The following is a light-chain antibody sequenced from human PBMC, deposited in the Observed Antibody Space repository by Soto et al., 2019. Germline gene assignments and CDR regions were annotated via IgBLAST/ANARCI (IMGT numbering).Light chain of an antibody. Sequence: QSVLTQPPSASGTPGRRVTISCSGSSSNIGSNTVTWYQQLPGTAPKLLIYSNNQRPSGVPDRFSGSKSGTSASLAISGLQSEDEADYYCAAWDDSLNGPVFGGGTKVTVL. J-gene: IGLJ2*01. CDR3: AAWDDSLNGPV. V-gene: IGLV1-44*01. CDR1: SSNIGSNT. CDR2: SNN.